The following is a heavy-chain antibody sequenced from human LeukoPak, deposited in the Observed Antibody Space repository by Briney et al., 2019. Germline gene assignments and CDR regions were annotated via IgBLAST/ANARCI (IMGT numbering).Heavy chain of an antibody. CDR1: GFTFSSYS. J-gene: IGHJ6*02. CDR3: ARDGYYYDSSGPYHYYGMDV. CDR2: ISSSSSYI. V-gene: IGHV3-21*01. D-gene: IGHD3-22*01. Sequence: PGGSLRLSCAASGFTFSSYSMNWVRQAPGKGLEWVSSISSSSSYIYYADSVKGRFTISRDNAKNSLYLQMNSLRAEDTAVYYCARDGYYYDSSGPYHYYGMDVWGQGTTATVSS.